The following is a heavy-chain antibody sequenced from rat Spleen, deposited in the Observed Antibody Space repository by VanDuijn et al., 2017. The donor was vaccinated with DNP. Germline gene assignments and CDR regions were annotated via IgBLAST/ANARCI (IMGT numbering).Heavy chain of an antibody. CDR3: ARHRSDSISMDA. V-gene: IGHV5-58*01. CDR2: INTDGGNT. Sequence: EVQLVETGGGLVQPGRSLKLSCVASGFTFRSHWMYWIRQAPGKGLEWVASINTDGGNTYYPDSVKGRFTISRDNAKSTLYLQMDSLRSEDTATYYCARHRSDSISMDAWGQGPSVTVSS. D-gene: IGHD1-2*01. J-gene: IGHJ4*01. CDR1: GFTFRSHW.